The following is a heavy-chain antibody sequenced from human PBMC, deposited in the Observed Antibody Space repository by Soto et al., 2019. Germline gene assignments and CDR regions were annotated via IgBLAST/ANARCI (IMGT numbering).Heavy chain of an antibody. D-gene: IGHD3-10*01. CDR1: GGSISNYY. V-gene: IGHV4-30-2*05. CDR2: IYHSRST. J-gene: IGHJ4*02. Sequence: PSETLSLTCTVSGGSISNYYWTWIRQPPGKGLEWIGYIYHSRSTYYNPSLKSRVTISVDTSKNQFSLKLSSVTAADTAVYYCARAQGSGFLVSWGQGTLVTVSS. CDR3: ARAQGSGFLVS.